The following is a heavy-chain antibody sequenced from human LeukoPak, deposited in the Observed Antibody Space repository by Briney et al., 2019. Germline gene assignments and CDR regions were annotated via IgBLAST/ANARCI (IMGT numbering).Heavy chain of an antibody. CDR3: ARHAYGSGSQKMVGFDP. J-gene: IGHJ5*02. Sequence: SETLSLTCAVYGGSFSGYYWSWIRQPPGKGLEWIGEINHSGSTNYNPSLKSRVTISVDTSKNQFSLKLSSVTAADTAVYYCARHAYGSGSQKMVGFDPWGQGTLVTVSS. D-gene: IGHD3-10*01. CDR2: INHSGST. V-gene: IGHV4-34*01. CDR1: GGSFSGYY.